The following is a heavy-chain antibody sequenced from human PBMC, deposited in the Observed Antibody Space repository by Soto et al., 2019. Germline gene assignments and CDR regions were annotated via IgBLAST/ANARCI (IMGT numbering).Heavy chain of an antibody. D-gene: IGHD6-13*01. CDR1: GFTFSSYA. CDR3: AKAGIAAAGSLYYFDY. J-gene: IGHJ4*02. Sequence: EVQLLESGGGLVQPGGSLRLSCAASGFTFSSYAMSWVRQAPGKGLEWVSAISGSGGSTYYADSVKGRFTISRDNSKNTLDLQMNSLRAEDTAVYYCAKAGIAAAGSLYYFDYWGQGTLVTVSS. V-gene: IGHV3-23*01. CDR2: ISGSGGST.